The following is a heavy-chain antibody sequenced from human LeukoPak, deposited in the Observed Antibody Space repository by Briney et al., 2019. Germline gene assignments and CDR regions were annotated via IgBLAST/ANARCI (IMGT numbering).Heavy chain of an antibody. CDR3: ARAPGVGGGPVAGTNWFGP. Sequence: SETLSLTCTVSGGSMSSYYWSWIRQPPGKGLEWIGYIYHSGTTNYNPSLKSRATISVDKSKKQFSLKLNSVTAADTAVYYCARAPGVGGGPVAGTNWFGPWGQGTLVTVSS. D-gene: IGHD6-19*01. V-gene: IGHV4-59*12. J-gene: IGHJ5*02. CDR2: IYHSGTT. CDR1: GGSMSSYY.